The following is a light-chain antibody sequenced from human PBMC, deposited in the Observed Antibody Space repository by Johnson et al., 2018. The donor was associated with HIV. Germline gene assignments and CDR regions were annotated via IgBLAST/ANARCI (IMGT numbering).Light chain of an antibody. CDR2: ENN. J-gene: IGLJ1*01. CDR3: ATWDGSLTNGGV. CDR1: SSNIGINY. Sequence: QSVLTQPPSVSAAPGQKVTISCSVSSSNIGINYVSWYQQLPGTAPKLLIYENNMRPSGIPDRFSGSKSGTSATLGITGLQPGDEADYYCATWDGSLTNGGVFGTGTKITVL. V-gene: IGLV1-51*02.